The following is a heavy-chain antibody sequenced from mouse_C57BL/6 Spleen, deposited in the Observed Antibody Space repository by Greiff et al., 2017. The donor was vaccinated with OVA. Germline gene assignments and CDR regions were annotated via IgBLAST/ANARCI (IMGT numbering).Heavy chain of an antibody. D-gene: IGHD1-1*01. CDR1: GFSLTSYG. Sequence: QVQLKQSGPGLVQPSQSLSITCTVSGFSLTSYGVHWVRQSPGKGLEWLGVIWSGGSTDYNAAFISRLSISKDNSKSQVFFKMNSLQADDTAIYYCATAPITTVVEGFAYWGQGTLVTVSA. J-gene: IGHJ3*01. V-gene: IGHV2-2*01. CDR3: ATAPITTVVEGFAY. CDR2: IWSGGST.